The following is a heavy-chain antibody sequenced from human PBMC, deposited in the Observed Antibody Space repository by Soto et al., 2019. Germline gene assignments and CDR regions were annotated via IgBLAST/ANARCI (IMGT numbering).Heavy chain of an antibody. CDR2: IYYSGST. CDR1: GGSISSGGYY. V-gene: IGHV4-31*03. CDR3: ARAYSGYASKSMVHFDY. Sequence: SSETLSLTCTVSGGSISSGGYYWSWIRQHPGKGLEWIGYIYYSGSTYYNPSLKSRVTISVDTSKNQFSLKLSSVTAADTAVYYCARAYSGYASKSMVHFDYWGQGTLVTVSS. J-gene: IGHJ4*02. D-gene: IGHD5-12*01.